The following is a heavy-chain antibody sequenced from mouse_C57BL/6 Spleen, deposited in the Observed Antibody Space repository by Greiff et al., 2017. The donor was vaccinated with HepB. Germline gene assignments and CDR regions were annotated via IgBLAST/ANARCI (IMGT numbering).Heavy chain of an antibody. D-gene: IGHD4-1*02. Sequence: QVQLQQPGAELVKPGASVKVSCKASGYTFTSYWMHWVKQRPGQGLEWIGRIHPSDSDTNYNQKFKGKATLTVDKSSSTAYMQLSSLTSEDSAVYYCAFQLGRFHFDDWGQGTTLTVSS. V-gene: IGHV1-74*01. CDR1: GYTFTSYW. J-gene: IGHJ2*01. CDR3: AFQLGRFHFDD. CDR2: IHPSDSDT.